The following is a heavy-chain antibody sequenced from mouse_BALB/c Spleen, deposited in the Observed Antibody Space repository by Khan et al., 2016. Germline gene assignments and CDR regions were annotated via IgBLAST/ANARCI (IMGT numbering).Heavy chain of an antibody. Sequence: QIQLVQSGPELKKPGETVKISCKAAGYTFTDYSMHWVKQAPGKGLKWMGWINTETGEPTYADDFKGRFAFSLETSASTAYLQINNLKNEDTATYFCAIRGDGYYDDYFDYWGQGTTLTVSS. J-gene: IGHJ2*01. CDR3: AIRGDGYYDDYFDY. CDR2: INTETGEP. CDR1: GYTFTDYS. V-gene: IGHV9-2-1*01. D-gene: IGHD2-3*01.